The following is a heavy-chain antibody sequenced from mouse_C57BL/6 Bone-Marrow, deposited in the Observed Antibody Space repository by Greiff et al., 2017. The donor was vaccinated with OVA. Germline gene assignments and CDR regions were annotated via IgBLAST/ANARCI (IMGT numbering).Heavy chain of an antibody. CDR3: AIIYYDYDDFDY. D-gene: IGHD2-4*01. CDR1: GYTFTSYW. Sequence: QVQLQQPGAELVKPGASVKMSCKASGYTFTSYWITWVKQRPGQGLEWIGDIYPGSGSTNYNEKFKSKATLTVDTSSSTAYMQLSSLTSEDSAVYYCAIIYYDYDDFDYWGQGTTLTVSS. J-gene: IGHJ2*01. CDR2: IYPGSGST. V-gene: IGHV1-55*01.